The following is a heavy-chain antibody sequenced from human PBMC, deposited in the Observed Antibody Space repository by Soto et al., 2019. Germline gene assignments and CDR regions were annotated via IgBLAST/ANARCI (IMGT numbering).Heavy chain of an antibody. CDR1: GGTFSSYA. Sequence: QVQLVQSGAEVKKPGSSVKVSCKASGGTFSSYAISWVRQAPGQGLEWMGGIIPIFGTANYAQKFQGRVTITADESTSTAYMELSSLRSEDTAVYYCARTRYDSSGYYYAGSWWFDPWGQGTLVTVSS. CDR3: ARTRYDSSGYYYAGSWWFDP. CDR2: IIPIFGTA. D-gene: IGHD3-22*01. V-gene: IGHV1-69*01. J-gene: IGHJ5*02.